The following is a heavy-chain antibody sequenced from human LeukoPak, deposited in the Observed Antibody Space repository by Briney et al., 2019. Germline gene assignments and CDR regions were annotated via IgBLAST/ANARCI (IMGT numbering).Heavy chain of an antibody. V-gene: IGHV4-39*07. CDR3: ARDTRTAQGFDY. CDR1: GASVSGSNYY. CDR2: IFQSGHT. Sequence: SETLSLTCAVSGASVSGSNYYWGWIRQPPGKGLEWTGSIFQSGHTYYSPSLKSRVTISVDTSNNRFSLSLSAVTAADTAIYYCARDTRTAQGFDYWGQGILVTVSS. J-gene: IGHJ4*02. D-gene: IGHD2-15*01.